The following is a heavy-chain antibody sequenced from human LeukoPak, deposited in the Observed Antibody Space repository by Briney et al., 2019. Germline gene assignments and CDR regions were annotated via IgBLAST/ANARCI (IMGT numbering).Heavy chain of an antibody. D-gene: IGHD3-10*01. CDR1: GGSISSYY. Sequence: SETLSLTCTVSGGSISSYYWSWIRQPPGKGLEWIGYIYYSGSTNYRPSLKSRVTMSVDTSKNQFSLKLSSVTAADTAVYYCARALRTGSGIFDYWGQGTLVTVSS. CDR2: IYYSGST. V-gene: IGHV4-59*01. CDR3: ARALRTGSGIFDY. J-gene: IGHJ4*02.